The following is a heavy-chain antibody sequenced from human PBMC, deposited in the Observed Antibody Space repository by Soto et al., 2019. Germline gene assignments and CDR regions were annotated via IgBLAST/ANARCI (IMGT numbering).Heavy chain of an antibody. CDR3: ARAATGSYHSAY. V-gene: IGHV1-18*04. CDR1: GYAFTSYG. CDR2: IAPHSGRT. Sequence: QVQLVQSGPEVKKPGASVRVSCMTSGYAFTSYGVNWVRQVPGQGLEWMGWIAPHSGRTTYLPKFQGRVTITEDPSTNTAYMELTRLSSDDTGIYFCARAATGSYHSAYWGQGTVVTVSA. J-gene: IGHJ4*02. D-gene: IGHD3-10*01.